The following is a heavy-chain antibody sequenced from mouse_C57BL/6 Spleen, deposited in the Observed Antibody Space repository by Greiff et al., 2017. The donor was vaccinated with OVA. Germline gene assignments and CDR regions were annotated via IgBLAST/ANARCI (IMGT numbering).Heavy chain of an antibody. CDR3: ASSRGSSYRGSLWYFDV. V-gene: IGHV1-59*01. CDR2: IDPSDSYT. J-gene: IGHJ1*03. CDR1: GYTFTSYW. Sequence: VQLQQPGAELVRPGTSVKLSCKASGYTFTSYWMHWVKQRPGQGLEWIGVIDPSDSYTNYNQKFKGKATLTVDTSSSTAYMQLSSLTSEDSAVYYCASSRGSSYRGSLWYFDVWGTGTTVTVSS. D-gene: IGHD1-1*01.